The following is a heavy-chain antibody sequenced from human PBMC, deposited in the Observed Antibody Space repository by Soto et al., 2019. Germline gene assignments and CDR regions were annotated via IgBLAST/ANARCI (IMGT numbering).Heavy chain of an antibody. CDR2: IIPIFGTA. J-gene: IGHJ3*02. Sequence: VASVKVSCKASGGTFSSYAISWVRQAPGQGLEWMGGIIPIFGTANYAQKFQGRVTITADESTSTAYMELSSLRSEDTAVYYCAGCFYDSSGYYYHAFDIWGQGTMVTVSS. V-gene: IGHV1-69*13. D-gene: IGHD3-22*01. CDR3: AGCFYDSSGYYYHAFDI. CDR1: GGTFSSYA.